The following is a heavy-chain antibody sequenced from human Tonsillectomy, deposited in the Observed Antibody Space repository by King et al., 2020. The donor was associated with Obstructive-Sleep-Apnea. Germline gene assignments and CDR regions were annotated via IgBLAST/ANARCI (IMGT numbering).Heavy chain of an antibody. J-gene: IGHJ4*02. CDR2: IYHTGST. D-gene: IGHD1-26*01. CDR1: GGSVNDANYY. V-gene: IGHV4-30-4*01. Sequence: VQLQESGPGLVKPSQTLSLTCSVSGGSVNDANYYWSWIRQPPGQRLEYIGDIYHTGSTYYTPSLRTRLSISLDTSKNQFSLKLSSVTAADTALYYCARQLVGNDFFDYWGRGTLVTVSS. CDR3: ARQLVGNDFFDY.